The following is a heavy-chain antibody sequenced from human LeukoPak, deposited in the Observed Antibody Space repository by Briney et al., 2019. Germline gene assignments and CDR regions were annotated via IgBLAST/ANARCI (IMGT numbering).Heavy chain of an antibody. CDR1: GFTFSSYS. CDR3: ARGRRVIVATMGIDY. V-gene: IGHV3-21*01. D-gene: IGHD5-12*01. CDR2: ISSSGDYI. Sequence: GGSLRLSCVASGFTFSSYSMNWVRQAPRKGLEWVSSISSSGDYIYYTDSVKDRFTISRDNSKNSVFLHMNSLRAEDTAVYYCARGRRVIVATMGIDYWGQGTLVTVSS. J-gene: IGHJ4*02.